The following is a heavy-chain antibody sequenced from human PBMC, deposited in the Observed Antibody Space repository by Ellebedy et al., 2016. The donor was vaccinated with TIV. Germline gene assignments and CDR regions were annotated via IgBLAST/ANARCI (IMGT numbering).Heavy chain of an antibody. Sequence: MPSETLSLTCNVSGASISSYSWSWIRQPPGKGLEWIGYMSNSGSTNYNPSLKSRVTISVDTSKSQFSLKLTSVTAADTAVHYCASRASGRSDLGRGLYFENWGQGMLVTVSS. V-gene: IGHV4-4*08. CDR1: GASISSYS. J-gene: IGHJ4*02. D-gene: IGHD1-26*01. CDR3: ASRASGRSDLGRGLYFEN. CDR2: MSNSGST.